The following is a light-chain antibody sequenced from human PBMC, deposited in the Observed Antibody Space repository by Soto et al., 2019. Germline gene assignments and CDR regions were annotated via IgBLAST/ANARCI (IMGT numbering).Light chain of an antibody. CDR1: TGSVTSGHY. Sequence: QAVVTQEPSLTVSPGGTVTLTCGSSTGSVTSGHYPYWFQQKPGQVPRRLIYDTNNKHAWTPARFSGSLLGGKAALTLSGAQPEDEADYYCMLLYTGARVFGGGTKLTVL. CDR3: MLLYTGARV. V-gene: IGLV7-46*01. J-gene: IGLJ3*02. CDR2: DTN.